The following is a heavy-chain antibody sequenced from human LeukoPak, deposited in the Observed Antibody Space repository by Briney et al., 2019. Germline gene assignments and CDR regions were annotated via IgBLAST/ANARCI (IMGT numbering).Heavy chain of an antibody. J-gene: IGHJ4*02. Sequence: KTGGSLRLSCVASGFTVTSYYMTWVRQAPGKGLEWVSDISSSGSTVYYADSVKGRFTTSRDNANNYLYLQMHSLRAEDTAVYYCSLLAVASPQDYWGQGTLVTVSS. CDR3: SLLAVASPQDY. CDR2: ISSSGSTV. CDR1: GFTVTSYY. D-gene: IGHD6-19*01. V-gene: IGHV3-11*04.